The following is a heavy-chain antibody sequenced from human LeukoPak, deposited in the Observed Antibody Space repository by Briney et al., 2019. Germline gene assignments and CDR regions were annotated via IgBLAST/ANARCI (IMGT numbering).Heavy chain of an antibody. Sequence: GASVKVSCKASEFSFTDYHIHWVRQAPGQGLEWMGWINPNSGGTKYAQQFQGRVTMTRDTSIRTFYMELSRLTSDDTAVYYCARGPRTGDFDYWGQGTLVTVSS. CDR2: INPNSGGT. CDR1: EFSFTDYH. J-gene: IGHJ4*02. V-gene: IGHV1-2*02. D-gene: IGHD7-27*01. CDR3: ARGPRTGDFDY.